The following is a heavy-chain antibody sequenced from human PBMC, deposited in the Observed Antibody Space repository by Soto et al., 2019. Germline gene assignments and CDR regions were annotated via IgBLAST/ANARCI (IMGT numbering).Heavy chain of an antibody. Sequence: SETLSLTSTVSGGSVNSRDYYWSWIRKHPGTGLEWVGFVYKGVTALQHPSLRGRLIISTVTSENQFSLTLTSVTAADTAVYYCARCFYYDYWSQRSPEHYFDSWGQGSQVTVSS. D-gene: IGHD3-3*01. CDR3: ARCFYYDYWSQRSPEHYFDS. CDR2: VYKGVTA. CDR1: GGSVNSRDYY. J-gene: IGHJ4*02. V-gene: IGHV4-30-4*01.